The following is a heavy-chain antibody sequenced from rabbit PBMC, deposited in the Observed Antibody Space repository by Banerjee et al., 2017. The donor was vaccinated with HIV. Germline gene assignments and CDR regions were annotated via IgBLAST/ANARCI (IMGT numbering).Heavy chain of an antibody. V-gene: IGHV1S40*01. CDR3: AREGASSAGYGYANL. CDR2: IYAGGSDNT. Sequence: QSLEESGGDLVKPGASLTLTCTASGFDLSGAYYMCWVRQAPGKGLEWIACIYAGGSDNTYYATWAKGRFTISKTSSTTVTLQMTSLTAADTATYFCAREGASSAGYGYANLWGPGTLVTVS. CDR1: GFDLSGAYY. J-gene: IGHJ4*01. D-gene: IGHD6-1*01.